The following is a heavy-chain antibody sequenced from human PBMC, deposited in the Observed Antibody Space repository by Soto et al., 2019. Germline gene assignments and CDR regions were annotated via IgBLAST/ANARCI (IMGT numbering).Heavy chain of an antibody. J-gene: IGHJ4*02. Sequence: QVQLVQSGAEVKKPGSSVKVSCKASGGTFSSYAISWVRQAPGQGLEWMGGIIPIFGTANYAQKFQGRVTNTADESTSTAYMGLSSLRSEDTAVYYCARVRGGNADDIDYFDYWGQGTLVTVSS. D-gene: IGHD2-15*01. CDR2: IIPIFGTA. V-gene: IGHV1-69*12. CDR1: GGTFSSYA. CDR3: ARVRGGNADDIDYFDY.